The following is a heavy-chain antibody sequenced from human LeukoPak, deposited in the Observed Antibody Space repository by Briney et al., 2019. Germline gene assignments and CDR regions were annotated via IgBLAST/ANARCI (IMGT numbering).Heavy chain of an antibody. V-gene: IGHV1-69*05. J-gene: IGHJ4*02. CDR2: IIPIFGTA. Sequence: ASVKVSCEASGGTFSSYAISWVRQAPGQGLAWMGGIIPIFGTANYAQKFQGRVTITTDESTSTAYMELSSLRSTDTAVYYCASSRSGGSCYDYWGQGTLVTVSS. CDR1: GGTFSSYA. D-gene: IGHD2-15*01. CDR3: ASSRSGGSCYDY.